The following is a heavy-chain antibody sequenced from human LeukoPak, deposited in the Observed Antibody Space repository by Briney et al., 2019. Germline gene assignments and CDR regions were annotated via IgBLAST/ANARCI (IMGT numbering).Heavy chain of an antibody. D-gene: IGHD5-18*01. J-gene: IGHJ4*02. Sequence: GGSLRLSCAASGFTFSSYSMNWVRQAPGKGLEWVSSISSSSSYIYYADSVKGRFTISRDNAKNSLYLQMNSLRAEDTAVYYCARDLGGVDTAMVTGLDYWGQGTLVTVSS. V-gene: IGHV3-21*01. CDR1: GFTFSSYS. CDR2: ISSSSSYI. CDR3: ARDLGGVDTAMVTGLDY.